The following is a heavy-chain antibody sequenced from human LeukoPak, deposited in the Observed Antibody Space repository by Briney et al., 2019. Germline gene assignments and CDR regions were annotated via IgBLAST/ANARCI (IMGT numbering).Heavy chain of an antibody. J-gene: IGHJ4*02. D-gene: IGHD4-17*01. V-gene: IGHV3-23*01. CDR2: ISTSGDST. Sequence: PGGSLRLSCAASGFTFSRYAMSWVRQAPGKGLEWVSAISTSGDSTNYADSVKGRFTISRDNSKNTLYLQMNSLRAEDTAVYYCAKVLTGTVIYYFDYWGQGTLVTVSS. CDR3: AKVLTGTVIYYFDY. CDR1: GFTFSRYA.